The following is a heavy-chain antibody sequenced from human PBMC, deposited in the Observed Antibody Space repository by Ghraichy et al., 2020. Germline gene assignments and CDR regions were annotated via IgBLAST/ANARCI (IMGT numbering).Heavy chain of an antibody. CDR1: GYSFTTYD. J-gene: IGHJ5*02. Sequence: ASVKVSCKSSGYSFTTYDMNWVRQAPGQGLEWMGWMNPNSGNTGSAAKFQGRLTMTRHTSISTAYMELTGLRSDDTAVYYCVRASSGGSWFDPWGQGTLVTVPS. V-gene: IGHV1-8*01. D-gene: IGHD2-15*01. CDR2: MNPNSGNT. CDR3: VRASSGGSWFDP.